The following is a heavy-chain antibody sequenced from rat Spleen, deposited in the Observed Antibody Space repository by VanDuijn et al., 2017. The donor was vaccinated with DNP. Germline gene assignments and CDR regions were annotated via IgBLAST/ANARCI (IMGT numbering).Heavy chain of an antibody. CDR3: ARWFNSGYYFDY. J-gene: IGHJ2*01. CDR1: GFTFSDYN. Sequence: EVQVVESGGGLVQPKGSLKLSCAASGFTFSDYNMAWVRQAPKKGLEWVATIIYDGSRTYYRDSVKGRFTISRDNAKTTLYLQMNSLRSEDMATYYCARWFNSGYYFDYWGQGVMVTVSS. V-gene: IGHV5S10*01. D-gene: IGHD4-3*01. CDR2: IIYDGSRT.